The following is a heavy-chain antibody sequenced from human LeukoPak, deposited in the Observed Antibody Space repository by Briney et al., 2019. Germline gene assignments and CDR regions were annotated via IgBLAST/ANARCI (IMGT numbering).Heavy chain of an antibody. CDR1: GFTVSSNY. J-gene: IGHJ6*03. CDR3: ARVSTTPYCSSTSCYEYYYYYYMDV. V-gene: IGHV3-53*01. D-gene: IGHD2-2*01. CDR2: IYSGGST. Sequence: PGGSLRLSCAASGFTVSSNYMSWVRQAPGKGLEWVSVIYSGGSTYYADSVKGRFTISRDNSKNTLYLQMNSLRAEDTAVYYCARVSTTPYCSSTSCYEYYYYYYMDVWGKGTTVTISS.